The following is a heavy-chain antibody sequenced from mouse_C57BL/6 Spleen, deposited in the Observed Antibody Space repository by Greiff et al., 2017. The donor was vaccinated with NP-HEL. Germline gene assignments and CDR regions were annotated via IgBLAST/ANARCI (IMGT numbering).Heavy chain of an antibody. CDR3: AREDYYGSSRHYYAMDY. CDR1: GYTFTSYW. Sequence: VQLQQPGAELVRPGSSVKLSCKASGYTFTSYWMHWVKQRPIQGLEWIGNIDPSDSETHYNQKFKDKATLTVDKSSSTAYMQLSSLTSEDSAVYYCAREDYYGSSRHYYAMDYWGQGTSVTVSS. CDR2: IDPSDSET. D-gene: IGHD1-1*01. V-gene: IGHV1-52*01. J-gene: IGHJ4*01.